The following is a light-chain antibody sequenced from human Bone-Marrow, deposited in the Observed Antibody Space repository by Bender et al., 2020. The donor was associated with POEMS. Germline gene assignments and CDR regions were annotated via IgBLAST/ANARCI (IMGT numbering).Light chain of an antibody. J-gene: IGLJ3*02. CDR1: SGDIANEF. CDR2: EDS. Sequence: NFMLTQPHSVSASPGETITISCTRSSGDIANEFVQWYQQRPNSSHTTVIYEDSQRPSGVPVRFSGSIDTSSNSASLTISGLQSDDAADYYCQSFDASTLWVFGGGTKLTVL. CDR3: QSFDASTLWV. V-gene: IGLV6-57*01.